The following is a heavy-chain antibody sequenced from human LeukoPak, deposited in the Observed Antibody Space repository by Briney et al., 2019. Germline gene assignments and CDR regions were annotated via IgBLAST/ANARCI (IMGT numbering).Heavy chain of an antibody. CDR3: ARGWFDP. V-gene: IGHV3-48*03. CDR1: GFTFSNYE. Sequence: GGSLRLSCAASGFTFSNYEMNWVRQAAGKGLEWLSIISYTGTTIYYADSVKGRFTISRDNAQNSLYLQMNSLRAEDTAVYYCARGWFDPWGQGTLVTVSS. CDR2: ISYTGTTI. J-gene: IGHJ5*02.